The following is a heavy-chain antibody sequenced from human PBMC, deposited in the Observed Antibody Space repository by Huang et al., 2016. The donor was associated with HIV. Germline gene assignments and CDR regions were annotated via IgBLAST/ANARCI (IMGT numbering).Heavy chain of an antibody. Sequence: QVQLQQWGAGVLKPSETLSLTCAVYGESFNNYYWSWVRQLPGRRLEGIGEINHSGTDNYNPSLTTRVTMSVDPSKQQFSLRLASVTAADTAVYYCARVPTPSYYDPWNISPAHEDVYYYNMDVWGQGTTVIVSS. CDR1: GESFNNYY. D-gene: IGHD3-10*01. CDR2: INHSGTD. J-gene: IGHJ6*02. V-gene: IGHV4-34*02. CDR3: ARVPTPSYYDPWNISPAHEDVYYYNMDV.